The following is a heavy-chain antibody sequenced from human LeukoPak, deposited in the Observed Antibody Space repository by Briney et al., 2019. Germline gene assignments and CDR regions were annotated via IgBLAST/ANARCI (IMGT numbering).Heavy chain of an antibody. D-gene: IGHD6-19*01. Sequence: PGGSLRLSCIASGFAFRNYGMHWVRQAPGKGLEWVAVISYDETRKYYVDSVKGRFTISRDNAKNSLYLQMNSLRAEDTAVYYCARESSGWYRYYYYYMDVWGKGTTVTISS. CDR1: GFAFRNYG. J-gene: IGHJ6*03. CDR2: ISYDETRK. CDR3: ARESSGWYRYYYYYMDV. V-gene: IGHV3-30*03.